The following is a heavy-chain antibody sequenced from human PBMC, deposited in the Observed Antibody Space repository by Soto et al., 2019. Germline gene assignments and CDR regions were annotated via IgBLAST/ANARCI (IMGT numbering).Heavy chain of an antibody. J-gene: IGHJ4*02. V-gene: IGHV3-23*01. D-gene: IGHD3-10*01. Sequence: GGSLRLSCAASGFTFSSYAMSWVRQAPGKGLEWVSAISGSGGSTYYADSVKGRFTISRDNSKNTLYLQMNSLRAEDRAVYYCAKTRRVTMVRGVIDYWGQGTLVTVSS. CDR3: AKTRRVTMVRGVIDY. CDR2: ISGSGGST. CDR1: GFTFSSYA.